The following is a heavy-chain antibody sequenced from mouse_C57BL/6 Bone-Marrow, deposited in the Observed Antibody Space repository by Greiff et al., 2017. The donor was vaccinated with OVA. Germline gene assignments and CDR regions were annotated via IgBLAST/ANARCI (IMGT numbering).Heavy chain of an antibody. Sequence: VQLQQSGPELVKPGASVKISCKASGYTFTDYYMNWVKQSHGKSLEWIGDINPNNGGTSYNQKFKGKATLTVDTSSRTAYMELLSLTSEDSAVYYCARHGGYYFFDYWGQGTTLTVSS. CDR3: ARHGGYYFFDY. CDR2: INPNNGGT. V-gene: IGHV1-26*01. J-gene: IGHJ2*01. D-gene: IGHD2-3*01. CDR1: GYTFTDYY.